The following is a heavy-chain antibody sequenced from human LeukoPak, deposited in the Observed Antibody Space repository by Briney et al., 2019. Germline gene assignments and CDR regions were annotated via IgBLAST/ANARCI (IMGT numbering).Heavy chain of an antibody. CDR3: ARVGRYSNYYFDY. V-gene: IGHV1-69*04. CDR1: GGTFTIYA. J-gene: IGHJ4*02. Sequence: SLKVSSTASGGTFTIYAISWVRQAPGQGLEWMGRIIPILGIATYAQKFQGRVTITADKSTTTAYMELSSLRSEDTAVYYCARVGRYSNYYFDYWGQGTLVTVSS. D-gene: IGHD4-11*01. CDR2: IIPILGIA.